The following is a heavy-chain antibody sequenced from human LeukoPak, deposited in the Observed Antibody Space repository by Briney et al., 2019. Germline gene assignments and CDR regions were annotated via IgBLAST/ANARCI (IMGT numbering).Heavy chain of an antibody. V-gene: IGHV3-30*04. CDR2: ISYDGSNK. Sequence: HPGGSLRLSCAASGFTFSSYAMHWVRQAPGKGLEWVAVISYDGSNKYYADSVKGRFTISRDNSKNTLYLQMNSLRAEDTAVYYCARVRRWELLGRGADYWGQGTLVTVSS. D-gene: IGHD1-26*01. J-gene: IGHJ4*02. CDR1: GFTFSSYA. CDR3: ARVRRWELLGRGADY.